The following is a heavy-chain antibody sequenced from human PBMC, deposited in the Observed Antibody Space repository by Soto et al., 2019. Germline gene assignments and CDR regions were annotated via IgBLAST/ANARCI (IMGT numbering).Heavy chain of an antibody. CDR2: TYYRSKWYN. J-gene: IGHJ5*02. CDR3: AREAGYCSSTSCYPYNWFDP. V-gene: IGHV6-1*01. D-gene: IGHD2-2*01. CDR1: GDSVSSNSAA. Sequence: SQTLSLTCAISGDSVSSNSAAWNWIRQSPSRGLEWLGRTYYRSKWYNDYAVSVKSRITINPDTSKNQFSLQLNSVTPEDTAVYYCAREAGYCSSTSCYPYNWFDPWGQGTLVTVSS.